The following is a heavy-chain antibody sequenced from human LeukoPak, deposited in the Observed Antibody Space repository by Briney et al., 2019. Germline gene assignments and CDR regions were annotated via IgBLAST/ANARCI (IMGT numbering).Heavy chain of an antibody. J-gene: IGHJ4*02. CDR3: ARALGSPLDY. CDR1: GFTFPNYD. Sequence: GGSLRLSCAASGFTFPNYDMSWVRQAPGKGLEWVSTISDSGHDTSYADSVKGRFTISRDNSKNTLYLQMNSLRAEDTAVYYCARALGSPLDYWGQGTLVTVSS. CDR2: ISDSGHDT. V-gene: IGHV3-23*01. D-gene: IGHD1-26*01.